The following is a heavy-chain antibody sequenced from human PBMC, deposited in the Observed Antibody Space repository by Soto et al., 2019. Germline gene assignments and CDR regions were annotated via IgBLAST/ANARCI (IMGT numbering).Heavy chain of an antibody. Sequence: GGSLRLSCAASGFTFSSYGMHWVRQAPGKGLEWVAVISYDGSNKYYADSVKGRFTISRDNSKNTLYLQMNSLRAEDTAVYYCAKAKERGSHDYGDFFDYWGQGTLVTVSS. CDR3: AKAKERGSHDYGDFFDY. V-gene: IGHV3-30*18. CDR1: GFTFSSYG. J-gene: IGHJ4*02. D-gene: IGHD4-17*01. CDR2: ISYDGSNK.